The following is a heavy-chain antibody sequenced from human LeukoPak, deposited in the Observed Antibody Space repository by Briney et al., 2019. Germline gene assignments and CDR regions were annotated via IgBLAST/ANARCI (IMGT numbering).Heavy chain of an antibody. Sequence: SETLSLTCTVSGYSISSGYYWGWIRQPPGKGLEWIGSIYHSGSTYYNPSLKSRVTISVDTSKNQFSLKLSSVTAADTAVYYCAKVKHSSSSSPVDYWGQGTLVTVSS. CDR2: IYHSGST. CDR3: AKVKHSSSSSPVDY. J-gene: IGHJ4*02. CDR1: GYSISSGYY. V-gene: IGHV4-38-2*02. D-gene: IGHD6-6*01.